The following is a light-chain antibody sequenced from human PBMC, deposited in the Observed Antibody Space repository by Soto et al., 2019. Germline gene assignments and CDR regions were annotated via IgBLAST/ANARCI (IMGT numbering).Light chain of an antibody. Sequence: EIVMTQSPATLSVSTGERATLSCRASQSVSSNLAWYQQKPGQAPRLLIYGASTRATGIPARFSGSGSGTECTLTISSLQSEDFAVYYCQQYNNWPPWTFGQGTKV. J-gene: IGKJ1*01. CDR3: QQYNNWPPWT. CDR2: GAS. V-gene: IGKV3-15*01. CDR1: QSVSSN.